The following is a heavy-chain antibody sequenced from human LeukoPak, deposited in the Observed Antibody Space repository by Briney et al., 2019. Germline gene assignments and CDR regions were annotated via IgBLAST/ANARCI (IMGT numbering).Heavy chain of an antibody. J-gene: IGHJ3*01. D-gene: IGHD6-25*01. CDR1: GFSFSSYG. Sequence: GRSLTLSCVPSGFSFSSYGMHWVRQAPGKGLEWVAVIWSHGNRRHHADSVEGRFTISRDNSKSILYLQMNNLRAEDTALYYCARDSAADDNDFDVWGQGTMVTVSS. CDR2: IWSHGNRR. CDR3: ARDSAADDNDFDV. V-gene: IGHV3-33*01.